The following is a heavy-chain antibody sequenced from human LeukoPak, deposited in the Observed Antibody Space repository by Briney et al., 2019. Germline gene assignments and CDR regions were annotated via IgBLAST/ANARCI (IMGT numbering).Heavy chain of an antibody. D-gene: IGHD3-10*01. CDR3: ARVDGSGSYTDY. CDR1: GYTFTGYY. Sequence: ASVKVSCKASGYTFTGYYMHWVRQAPGQGLEWMGWINPNSGGTNYAQKFQGRVTMTRDTSISTAYMELSRLRSDDTAVYYCARVDGSGSYTDYWGQGTLVTVSS. CDR2: INPNSGGT. J-gene: IGHJ4*02. V-gene: IGHV1-2*02.